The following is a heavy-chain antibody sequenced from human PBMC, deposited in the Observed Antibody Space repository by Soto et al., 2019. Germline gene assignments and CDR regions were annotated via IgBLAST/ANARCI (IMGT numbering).Heavy chain of an antibody. J-gene: IGHJ6*03. Sequence: SVKVSCKASGGTFSGYTISWVRQAPGQGLEWMGRIIPILGIANYAQKFQARVTITADKSTSTAYMELSSLRSEDTAVYYCASGPPFACSGGSCYSGYYYYYMDVWGKGTTVTVSS. CDR2: IIPILGIA. V-gene: IGHV1-69*02. CDR3: ASGPPFACSGGSCYSGYYYYYMDV. CDR1: GGTFSGYT. D-gene: IGHD2-15*01.